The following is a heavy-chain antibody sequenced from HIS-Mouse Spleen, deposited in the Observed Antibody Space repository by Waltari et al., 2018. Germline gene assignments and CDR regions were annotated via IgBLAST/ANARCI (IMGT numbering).Heavy chain of an antibody. CDR3: ASYSSSWYWYFDL. CDR1: GGSFSGYY. CDR2: ISHSGSI. D-gene: IGHD6-13*01. Sequence: QVQLQQWGAGLLKPSETLSITCAVYGGSFSGYYWSWIRQPPGQGLEWNGGISHSGSINYHPSLKSRVTLSVDTSKNELSQKLCSVTAADTAVYSCASYSSSWYWYFDLWGRGTLVTVSS. V-gene: IGHV4-34*01. J-gene: IGHJ2*01.